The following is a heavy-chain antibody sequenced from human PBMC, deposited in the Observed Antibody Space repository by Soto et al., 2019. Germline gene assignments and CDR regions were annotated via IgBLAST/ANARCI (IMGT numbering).Heavy chain of an antibody. D-gene: IGHD2-8*01. CDR2: ISGSGGST. Sequence: VQLLESGGGLVQPGGSLRLSCVASGFRFSNYVISWVRQAPGKGLEWVSGISGSGGSTYYADSMKGRFTISRDNSKNTLYLQMNSLRDEDTAVYYCVRELSYCTNGVGYTEYFDYWGQGSLVTVSS. CDR3: VRELSYCTNGVGYTEYFDY. CDR1: GFRFSNYV. J-gene: IGHJ4*02. V-gene: IGHV3-23*01.